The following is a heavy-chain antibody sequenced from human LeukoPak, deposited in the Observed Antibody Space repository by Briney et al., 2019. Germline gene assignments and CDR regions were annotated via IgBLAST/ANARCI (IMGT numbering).Heavy chain of an antibody. CDR3: ARASTRAAATGYDP. D-gene: IGHD6-13*01. CDR1: GYTFNTYG. CDR2: ISPYNGDT. V-gene: IGHV1-18*01. J-gene: IGHJ5*02. Sequence: ASVKVSCKTSGYTFNTYGITWVRQAPGQGLEWMGWISPYNGDTNFAQKFQDRVTMMTDTSTSTAYMELKSLRFDDTAVYYCARASTRAAATGYDPWGQGSLVTVSS.